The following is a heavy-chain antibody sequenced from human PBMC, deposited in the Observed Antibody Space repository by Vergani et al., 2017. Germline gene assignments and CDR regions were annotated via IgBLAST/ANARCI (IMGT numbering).Heavy chain of an antibody. V-gene: IGHV3-30*02. CDR3: AKGHSGQIGSPHDYYFDY. Sequence: QVQLVESGGGVVQPGESLRLSCAASGFPFSTYGMHWVRQAPGKGLEWVAFIQKDGIDKFYADSVRGRFTISRDISKNTVSLEMLSLRTEDTAVYYCAKGHSGQIGSPHDYYFDYWGQGTLVVVSS. CDR2: IQKDGIDK. D-gene: IGHD1-26*01. J-gene: IGHJ4*02. CDR1: GFPFSTYG.